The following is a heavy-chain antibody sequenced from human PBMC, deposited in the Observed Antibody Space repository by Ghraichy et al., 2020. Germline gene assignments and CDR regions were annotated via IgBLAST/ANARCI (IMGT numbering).Heavy chain of an antibody. CDR3: ARHWDYDSNGDYFDY. J-gene: IGHJ4*02. CDR2: IYYSGST. CDR1: GGSISGYY. Sequence: SETLSLTCTVSGGSISGYYWSWIRQPPGKGLEWIAYIYYSGSTDYNPSLKSRVTISVDTSKNQFSLKLSSVTAADTAVYYCARHWDYDSNGDYFDYWGQGTLATVSS. D-gene: IGHD3-22*01. V-gene: IGHV4-59*08.